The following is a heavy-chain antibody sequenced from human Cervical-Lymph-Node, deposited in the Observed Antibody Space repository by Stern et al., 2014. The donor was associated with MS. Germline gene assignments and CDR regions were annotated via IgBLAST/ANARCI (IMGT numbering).Heavy chain of an antibody. J-gene: IGHJ6*02. Sequence: EVQLVQSGGGLVKPGGSLRLSCAASGFTFRNAWMTWIRQAPGKGLEWVGRIKSKTDGGTTDYAAPVKGRFTISRDDSKNTLYLQMKSLKTEDTAVYYCTTLDRSYPYYSYGMDVWGQGTTVTVSS. CDR2: IKSKTDGGTT. V-gene: IGHV3-15*01. D-gene: IGHD1-26*01. CDR3: TTLDRSYPYYSYGMDV. CDR1: GFTFRNAW.